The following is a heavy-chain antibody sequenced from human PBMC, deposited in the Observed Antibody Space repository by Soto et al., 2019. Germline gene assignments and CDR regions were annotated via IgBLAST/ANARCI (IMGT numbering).Heavy chain of an antibody. CDR1: GGTFSSYA. Sequence: QVQLVQSGAEVKKPGSSVKVSCKASGGTFSSYAISWVRQAPGQGLEWMGGIIPIFGTANYAQKFQGRVTITADKSTSTAYMELSSLRSEDTAVYYCARDPSSAVDSTRYYYYGMDVWGQGTTVTVSS. CDR3: ARDPSSAVDSTRYYYYGMDV. V-gene: IGHV1-69*06. D-gene: IGHD5-12*01. CDR2: IIPIFGTA. J-gene: IGHJ6*02.